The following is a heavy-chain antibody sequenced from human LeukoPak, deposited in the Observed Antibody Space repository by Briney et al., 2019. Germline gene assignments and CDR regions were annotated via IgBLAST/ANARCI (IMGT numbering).Heavy chain of an antibody. Sequence: ASVKVSCKASGYTFTSYGISWVRQAPGQGLEWMGWISPYYGNTNYAQKLQGRVTMTTDTSTSTAYMELRSLRSDDTAAYYCARGYSGSYFSDYYYYYYMDVWGKGTTVTVSS. J-gene: IGHJ6*03. CDR2: ISPYYGNT. CDR3: ARGYSGSYFSDYYYYYYMDV. CDR1: GYTFTSYG. V-gene: IGHV1-18*01. D-gene: IGHD1-26*01.